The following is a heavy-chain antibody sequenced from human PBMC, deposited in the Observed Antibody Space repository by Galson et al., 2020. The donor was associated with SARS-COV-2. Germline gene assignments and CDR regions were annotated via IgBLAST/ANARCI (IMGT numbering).Heavy chain of an antibody. CDR3: ARVYSRVMIVVTI. J-gene: IGHJ4*02. V-gene: IGHV3-33*01. CDR2: IFFDGSDK. CDR1: GFTFSSHA. Sequence: GESLKISCAASGFTFSSHAMHWVRQAPGKGLEWVAQIFFDGSDKYYGDSVKGRFTISRDSSKNTVYLQMNNLRADDTAVYYCARVYSRVMIVVTIWGQGTLVTVSS. D-gene: IGHD3-22*01.